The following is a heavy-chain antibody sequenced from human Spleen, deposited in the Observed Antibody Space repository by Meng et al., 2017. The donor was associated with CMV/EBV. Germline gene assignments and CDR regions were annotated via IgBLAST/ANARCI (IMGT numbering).Heavy chain of an antibody. J-gene: IGHJ5*02. CDR2: ITSSSSTI. Sequence: GGSLRLSCATSGFTFSNYNMNWVRQAPGKGLEWISYITSSSSTIYYADSVKGRFTISRDNAKNSLYLQMNSLRAEDTAVYYCARGTIGHLDPWGQGTLVTVSS. D-gene: IGHD2-2*01. CDR1: GFTFSNYN. V-gene: IGHV3-48*04. CDR3: ARGTIGHLDP.